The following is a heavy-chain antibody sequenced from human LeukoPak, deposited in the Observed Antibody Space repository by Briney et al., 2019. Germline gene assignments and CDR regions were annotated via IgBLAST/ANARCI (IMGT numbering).Heavy chain of an antibody. CDR3: AKGRGYGDYVPFEY. CDR1: GFTFSSYA. Sequence: PGGSLRLSCAASGFTFSSYAMHWVRQAPGKGLEWVAFIQFDGTYKFYADSAKARSTISRDNSKNTLYLQMNSLRAEDTAVYYCAKGRGYGDYVPFEYWGQGSLVTVSS. D-gene: IGHD4-17*01. V-gene: IGHV3-30*02. CDR2: IQFDGTYK. J-gene: IGHJ4*02.